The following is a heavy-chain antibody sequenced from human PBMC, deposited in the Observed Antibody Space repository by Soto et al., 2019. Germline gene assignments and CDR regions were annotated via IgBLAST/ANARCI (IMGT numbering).Heavy chain of an antibody. Sequence: GGSLRLSCAASGFTFSSYGMHWVRQAPGKGLEWVAAISYDGSNKYYTDSVKGRFTISRDNSKNTVYLQMNSLRAEDTAVYYCARVLGRYYGSGRYPGVDAWAQHTTLTVSS. D-gene: IGHD3-10*01. CDR1: GFTFSSYG. J-gene: IGHJ6*02. CDR3: ARVLGRYYGSGRYPGVDA. CDR2: ISYDGSNK. V-gene: IGHV3-30*03.